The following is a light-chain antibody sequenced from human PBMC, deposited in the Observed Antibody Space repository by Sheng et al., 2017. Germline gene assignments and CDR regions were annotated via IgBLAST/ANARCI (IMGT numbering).Light chain of an antibody. Sequence: SSELTQGPAVSVALGQTVRITCRGDSLRYFYAAWYQQKPGQAPVLVMSGKNDRPSGIPGRFSGSISGTTASLTITGALAEDEADYYCSSRDSSGDHLVVFGGGTKLTVL. CDR1: SLRYFY. CDR3: SSRDSSGDHLVV. CDR2: GKN. V-gene: IGLV3-19*01. J-gene: IGLJ2*01.